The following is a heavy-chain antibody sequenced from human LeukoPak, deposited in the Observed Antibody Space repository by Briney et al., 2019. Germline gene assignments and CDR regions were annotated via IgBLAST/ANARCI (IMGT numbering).Heavy chain of an antibody. D-gene: IGHD6-19*01. J-gene: IGHJ3*02. CDR1: GYTLTELS. Sequence: GASVKVSCKVSGYTLTELSMHWVRQAPGKGLEWMGGFDPEDGETIYAQKFQGRVTMTEDTSTDTAYMELSGLRSEDTAVYYCATVPRGLVAYDAFDIWGQGTMVTVSS. V-gene: IGHV1-24*01. CDR2: FDPEDGET. CDR3: ATVPRGLVAYDAFDI.